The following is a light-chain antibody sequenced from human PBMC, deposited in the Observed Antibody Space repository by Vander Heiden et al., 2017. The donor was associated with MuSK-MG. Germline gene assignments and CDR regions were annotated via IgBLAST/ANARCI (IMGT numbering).Light chain of an antibody. CDR2: SND. CDR1: TSNIGSNA. Sequence: QSVLTQPPSASGPPGQRVTISCSGSTSNIGSNAVHWYQQLPGTAPKLLIYSNDQRPSGVPDRFSGSKSGTSASLAITGLQSEDEADYYCEAWDDSLNALRGVFGGGTKLTLL. CDR3: EAWDDSLNALRGV. V-gene: IGLV1-44*01. J-gene: IGLJ3*02.